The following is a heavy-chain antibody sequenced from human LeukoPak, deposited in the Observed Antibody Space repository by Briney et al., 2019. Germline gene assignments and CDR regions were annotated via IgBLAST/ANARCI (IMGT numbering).Heavy chain of an antibody. V-gene: IGHV3-30-3*01. J-gene: IGHJ4*02. CDR1: GFSFSSYS. Sequence: RGSLRLSCAASGFSFSSYSIHWVRQAPGKGLEWVTVISFDGNNKYYADSVRGRFTISRDNSKNTVYLQMNSLRTEDTAIYYCAKDRAPGGNYYDFSDWGQGTLVTVSS. CDR2: ISFDGNNK. CDR3: AKDRAPGGNYYDFSD. D-gene: IGHD1-26*01.